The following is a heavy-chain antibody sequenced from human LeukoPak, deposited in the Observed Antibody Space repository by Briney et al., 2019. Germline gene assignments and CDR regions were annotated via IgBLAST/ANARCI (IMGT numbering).Heavy chain of an antibody. CDR2: IYSGGST. J-gene: IGHJ4*02. D-gene: IGHD1-26*01. Sequence: GGSLRLSCAASGFTVSSNYMSWVRQAPGKGLEWVSVIYSGGSTYYADSVKGRFTISRDNSKNTLYLQMNSLRAEDTAVYYCAKDRHWSYSAPFDYWGQGTLVTVSS. CDR1: GFTVSSNY. CDR3: AKDRHWSYSAPFDY. V-gene: IGHV3-53*01.